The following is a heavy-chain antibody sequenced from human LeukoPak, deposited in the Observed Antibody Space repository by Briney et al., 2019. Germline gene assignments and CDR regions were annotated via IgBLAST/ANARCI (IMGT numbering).Heavy chain of an antibody. CDR3: ARANLHDYGDGGFDY. Sequence: EASVKVSCKASGGTFSSYAISWVRQAPGQGLEWMGGIIPIFGTANYAQKFQGRVTITTDESTSTAYMELSSLRSEDTAVYYCARANLHDYGDGGFDYWGQGTLVTVSS. V-gene: IGHV1-69*05. D-gene: IGHD4-17*01. J-gene: IGHJ4*02. CDR2: IIPIFGTA. CDR1: GGTFSSYA.